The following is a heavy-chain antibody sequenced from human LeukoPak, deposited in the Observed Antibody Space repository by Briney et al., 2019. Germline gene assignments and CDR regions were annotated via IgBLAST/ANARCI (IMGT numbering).Heavy chain of an antibody. CDR1: GYTFTSYA. Sequence: ASVTVSRTASGYTFTSYAIHWVRQAPGQRLEWMGWISAGNGNTKYSQNFQGRVTFISNTSATTAFMELSSLRSEDAAVYYCARDSGSGNNDYWGQGTLVTVSS. V-gene: IGHV1-3*01. CDR3: ARDSGSGNNDY. J-gene: IGHJ4*02. D-gene: IGHD1-26*01. CDR2: ISAGNGNT.